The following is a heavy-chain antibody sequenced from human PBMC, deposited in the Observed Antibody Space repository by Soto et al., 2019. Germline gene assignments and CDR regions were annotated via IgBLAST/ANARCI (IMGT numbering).Heavy chain of an antibody. V-gene: IGHV5-10-1*01. CDR1: GYSFTSYW. Sequence: GESLTISCKGSGYSFTSYWISWVRQMPGKGLEWMGRIDPRDSYTNYSPSFQGHVTISADRSTHTDYLQWNSLKASDTAIYYCAHTSIQPWSQFDSGSQGTLGTVSS. CDR3: AHTSIQPWSQFDS. J-gene: IGHJ4*02. CDR2: IDPRDSYT. D-gene: IGHD5-18*01.